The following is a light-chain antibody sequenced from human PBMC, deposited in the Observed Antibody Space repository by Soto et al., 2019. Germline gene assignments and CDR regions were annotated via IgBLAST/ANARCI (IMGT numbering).Light chain of an antibody. CDR2: ATS. CDR3: QQTYTSPRT. Sequence: IQMTQSPSSLSASVGDRVTITCRASQSISSTLNWYQQKPGEAPKLLIYATSTLHSGVPSRFSGSRSGTDFTLTITNLQPEDSAAYHCQQTYTSPRTFGGGTKVDI. J-gene: IGKJ4*01. V-gene: IGKV1-39*01. CDR1: QSISST.